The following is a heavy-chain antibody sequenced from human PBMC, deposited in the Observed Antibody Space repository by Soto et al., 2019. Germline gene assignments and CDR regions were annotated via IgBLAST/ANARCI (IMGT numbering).Heavy chain of an antibody. CDR3: AKGVPGIAVAGTGYFQH. D-gene: IGHD6-19*01. J-gene: IGHJ1*01. Sequence: EVQLLESGGGLVQPGGSLRLSCAASGFTFSSYAMSWVRQAPGKGLEWVSGISGSGDSTYYADYVKGRFTISRDNSKNTLYLQMNSLRAEDTAVYYCAKGVPGIAVAGTGYFQHWGQGTLVTVSS. CDR2: ISGSGDST. V-gene: IGHV3-23*01. CDR1: GFTFSSYA.